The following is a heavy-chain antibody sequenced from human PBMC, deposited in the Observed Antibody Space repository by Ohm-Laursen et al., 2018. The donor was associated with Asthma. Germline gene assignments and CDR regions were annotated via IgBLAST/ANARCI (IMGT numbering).Heavy chain of an antibody. CDR2: ISWNSGSI. J-gene: IGHJ6*02. Sequence: SLRLSCAASGFSFHEYAMHWVRQSPGKGLEWVSGISWNSGSIGYADSVKGRFTISRDNAKNSLYLQMNSLRAEDTALYYCAKDIAPRPASYYDFWSGIPRASGYYGMDVWGQGTTVTVSS. CDR1: GFSFHEYA. CDR3: AKDIAPRPASYYDFWSGIPRASGYYGMDV. V-gene: IGHV3-9*01. D-gene: IGHD3-3*01.